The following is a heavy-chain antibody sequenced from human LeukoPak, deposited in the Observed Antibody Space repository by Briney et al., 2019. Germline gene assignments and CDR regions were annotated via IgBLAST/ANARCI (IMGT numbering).Heavy chain of an antibody. D-gene: IGHD3-16*01. CDR1: GFTVSSNY. J-gene: IGHJ3*02. CDR3: ARDGQGGGTLKRAFDI. Sequence: GGSLRLSCAASGFTVSSNYMSWVRQAPGKGLEWVSVIYSGGGTYYADSVKGRFTISRDNSKNTLYLQMNSLRAEDTAVYYCARDGQGGGTLKRAFDIWGQGTMVTVSS. V-gene: IGHV3-53*01. CDR2: IYSGGGT.